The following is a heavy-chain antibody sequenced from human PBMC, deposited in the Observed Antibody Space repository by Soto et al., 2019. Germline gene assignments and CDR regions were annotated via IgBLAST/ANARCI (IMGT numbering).Heavy chain of an antibody. CDR2: IYSSGRT. D-gene: IGHD1-1*01. CDR3: ATFLGNGWFDP. Sequence: SETLSLTCTVSGVSIFTSTYYWGWIRQPPGKGLEWIGSIYSSGRTYYNPSLKSRVTISVDTSKNQFSVNLNSVTAADTAVYYCATFLGNGWFDPWGQGTLVTVSS. V-gene: IGHV4-39*01. CDR1: GVSIFTSTYY. J-gene: IGHJ5*02.